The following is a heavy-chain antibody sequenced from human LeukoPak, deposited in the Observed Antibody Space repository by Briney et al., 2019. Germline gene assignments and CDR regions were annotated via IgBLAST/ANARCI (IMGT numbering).Heavy chain of an antibody. Sequence: RPGGSLRLSCAASGFTFYKSAMTWVRQAPGTGLEWVSAISGRGDFTYYADSAKGRFTISRDNSKNMLYLQMTSLRADDTAVYYCARREAEESGPIDYWGQGTLVTVSS. D-gene: IGHD3-3*01. CDR3: ARREAEESGPIDY. CDR2: ISGRGDFT. J-gene: IGHJ4*02. V-gene: IGHV3-23*01. CDR1: GFTFYKSA.